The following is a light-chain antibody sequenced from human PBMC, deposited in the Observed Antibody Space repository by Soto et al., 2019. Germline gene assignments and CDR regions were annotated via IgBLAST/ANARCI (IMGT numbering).Light chain of an antibody. J-gene: IGKJ4*01. CDR3: QQYNNWPLT. CDR2: GSS. V-gene: IGKV3-15*01. Sequence: ERVMTQSPATLSVSPGERATISCRASQSVSSNLAWYQQKPGQAPRLLIYGSSTRATGIAARFSGSGSGTEFTLTISSLQSEDFAVYYCQQYNNWPLTFGGGTKVEIK. CDR1: QSVSSN.